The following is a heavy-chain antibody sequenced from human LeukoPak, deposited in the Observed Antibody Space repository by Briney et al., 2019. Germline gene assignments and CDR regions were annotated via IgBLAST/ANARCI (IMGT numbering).Heavy chain of an antibody. Sequence: SETLSLTCSVSGVSVTSGGYYWTWIRQPPGGGLGWIGYFYYSGTINYNPSLKSRVTISVDTSKNQFSLKLTSVTAADTAVYYCAILGYCSGGSCHNWFDPWGQGILVTVSS. CDR3: AILGYCSGGSCHNWFDP. V-gene: IGHV4-61*08. D-gene: IGHD2-15*01. J-gene: IGHJ5*02. CDR1: GVSVTSGGYY. CDR2: FYYSGTI.